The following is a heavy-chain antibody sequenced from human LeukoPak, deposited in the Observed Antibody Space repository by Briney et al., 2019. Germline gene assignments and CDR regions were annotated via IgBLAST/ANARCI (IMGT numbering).Heavy chain of an antibody. CDR2: IIPILGIA. CDR1: GGTFSSNT. Sequence: ASVKVSCKASGGTFSSNTISWVRQAPGQGLEWMGRIIPILGIANYAQKFQGRVTITADKSTSTAYMELSSLRSEDTAVYYCARDGGGCSGGSCYADYWGQGTLVTVSS. J-gene: IGHJ4*02. D-gene: IGHD2-15*01. V-gene: IGHV1-69*04. CDR3: ARDGGGCSGGSCYADY.